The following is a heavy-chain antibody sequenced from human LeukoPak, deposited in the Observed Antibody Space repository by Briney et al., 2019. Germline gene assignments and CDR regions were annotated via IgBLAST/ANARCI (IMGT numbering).Heavy chain of an antibody. J-gene: IGHJ4*02. D-gene: IGHD2-2*02. CDR3: ARGGRCTSCYTPQGPGAYYFDY. V-gene: IGHV5-51*04. Sequence: GESLKISCKGSGYSFTSYWIGWVRQMPGKGLEWMGIIYPGDSDTRYSPSFQGQVTISADKPISTAYLQWSSLKASDTAMYYCARGGRCTSCYTPQGPGAYYFDYWGQGTLVTVSS. CDR1: GYSFTSYW. CDR2: IYPGDSDT.